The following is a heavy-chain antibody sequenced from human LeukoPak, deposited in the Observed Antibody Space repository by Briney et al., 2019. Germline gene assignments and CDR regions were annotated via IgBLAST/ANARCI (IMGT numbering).Heavy chain of an antibody. J-gene: IGHJ4*02. D-gene: IGHD2-21*01. V-gene: IGHV3-74*01. Sequence: PGGSLRLSCAASGFTFSTYWMHWVRQVPGKGLVWVSGINTDGSSRSYADSVKGRFTISRDNAKNSLYLQMNSLRAEDTAVYYCARDILYPTISASFDYWGQGTLVTVSS. CDR1: GFTFSTYW. CDR3: ARDILYPTISASFDY. CDR2: INTDGSSR.